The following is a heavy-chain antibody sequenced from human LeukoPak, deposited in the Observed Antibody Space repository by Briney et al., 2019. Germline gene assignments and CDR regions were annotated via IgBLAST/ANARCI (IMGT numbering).Heavy chain of an antibody. J-gene: IGHJ6*03. Sequence: RSSETLSLTCTVSGGSISSHYWSWIRQPPGKGLEWIGYIYYSGSTNYNPSLKSRVTISVDTSKNQFSLKLSSVTAADTAVYYCARGMDSSGYYSYYYYYMDVWGKGTTVTVSS. V-gene: IGHV4-59*11. D-gene: IGHD3-22*01. CDR1: GGSISSHY. CDR3: ARGMDSSGYYSYYYYYMDV. CDR2: IYYSGST.